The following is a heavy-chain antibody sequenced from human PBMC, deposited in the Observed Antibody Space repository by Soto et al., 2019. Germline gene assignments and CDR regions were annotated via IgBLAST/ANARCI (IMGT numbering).Heavy chain of an antibody. CDR1: GFTFTNYG. CDR3: AKDGAPRYCTRSSCHPAGAY. Sequence: PGGSLRLSCAGSGFTFTNYGLHWVRQAPGKGLEWVATISYDGSNKYYADSVKGRFTISRDYSKNMLYLQMDSLRAEDTAVYYCAKDGAPRYCTRSSCHPAGAYWGQGTLVTVSS. V-gene: IGHV3-30*18. J-gene: IGHJ4*02. CDR2: ISYDGSNK. D-gene: IGHD2-15*01.